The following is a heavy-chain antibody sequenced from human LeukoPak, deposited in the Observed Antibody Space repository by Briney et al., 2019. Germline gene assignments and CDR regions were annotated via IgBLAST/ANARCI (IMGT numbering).Heavy chain of an antibody. CDR2: IYHSGST. CDR3: ARVKYYDILTGFGKPTKELDY. J-gene: IGHJ4*02. V-gene: IGHV4-4*02. Sequence: PSETLSLTCAVSGGSISSSNWWSWVRQPPGKGLEWIGEIYHSGSTNYNPSLKSRVTISVDKSKNQFSLKLSSVTAADTAVYYCARVKYYDILTGFGKPTKELDYWGQGTLVTVSS. CDR1: GGSISSSNW. D-gene: IGHD3-9*01.